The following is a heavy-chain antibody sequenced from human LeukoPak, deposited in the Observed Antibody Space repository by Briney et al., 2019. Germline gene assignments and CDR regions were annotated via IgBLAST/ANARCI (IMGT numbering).Heavy chain of an antibody. CDR3: ARAPPAYQLPIDY. J-gene: IGHJ4*02. Sequence: ASVKVSCKASGYTFTSYGISWVRQAPGQGLEWMGWVSAYDGNTQYAQRLQGRVTMTTDTSTTTAYMELRSLRSDDTAMYYCARAPPAYQLPIDYWGQGTRVTVSS. D-gene: IGHD1-1*01. V-gene: IGHV1-18*01. CDR1: GYTFTSYG. CDR2: VSAYDGNT.